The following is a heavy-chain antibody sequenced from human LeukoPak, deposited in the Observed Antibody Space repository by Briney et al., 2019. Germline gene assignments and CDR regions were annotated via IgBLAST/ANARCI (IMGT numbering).Heavy chain of an antibody. CDR3: ARIPYSSSLTDAFDI. CDR2: ISSSSTDI. V-gene: IGHV3-21*01. J-gene: IGHJ3*02. Sequence: GGSLRLSCAASGFSFRSYSMNWVCQAPGKGLEWVSFISSSSTDIYYADSVKGRFTISRDNAKNSLFLQMNSLRGEDTAVYYCARIPYSSSLTDAFDIWGQGTMVTVYS. D-gene: IGHD6-6*01. CDR1: GFSFRSYS.